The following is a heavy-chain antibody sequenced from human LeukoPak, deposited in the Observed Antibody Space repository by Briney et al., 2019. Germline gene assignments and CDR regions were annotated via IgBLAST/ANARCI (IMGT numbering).Heavy chain of an antibody. D-gene: IGHD2-15*01. CDR1: GGSISTYY. CDR2: IYYIGTT. V-gene: IGHV4-59*01. Sequence: SETLPLTCTVSGGSISTYYWSWIRQPPGKGLEWIGFIYYIGTTNYNPSLKSRVTISVDTSKKQFSLKLSSVTAADTAVYYCARDGGDEAFDIWGQGTMVTVSS. J-gene: IGHJ3*02. CDR3: ARDGGDEAFDI.